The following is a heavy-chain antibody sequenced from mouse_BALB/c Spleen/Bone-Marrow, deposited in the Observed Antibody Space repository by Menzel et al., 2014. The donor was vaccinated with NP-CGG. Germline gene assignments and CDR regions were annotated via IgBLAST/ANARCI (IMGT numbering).Heavy chain of an antibody. CDR2: IDPANGNT. CDR3: ARWLLPYGLDY. D-gene: IGHD2-3*01. V-gene: IGHV14-3*02. J-gene: IGHJ4*01. Sequence: VQLQQSGAELVKPGASVKLSCTASGFNIKDTYMHWVKQRPEQGLEWIGRIDPANGNTKYDPKFQGKATITADTSSNAAYLQRSSVTSEDTAVYYCARWLLPYGLDYWGQGASVAVS. CDR1: GFNIKDTY.